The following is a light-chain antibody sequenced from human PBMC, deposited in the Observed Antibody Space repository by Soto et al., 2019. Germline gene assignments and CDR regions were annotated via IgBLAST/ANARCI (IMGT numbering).Light chain of an antibody. V-gene: IGKV3-15*01. CDR3: QQYNNSPLT. CDR2: GAS. CDR1: QGVSSK. Sequence: EIVMPQSPATLSVSPGERATLSCRASQGVSSKLAWYQQKPGQSPRILIHGASTRANAIPARFGGRGSGTEFTLTVSRLQSEDLADYDGQQYNNSPLTFGGGTKVEI. J-gene: IGKJ4*01.